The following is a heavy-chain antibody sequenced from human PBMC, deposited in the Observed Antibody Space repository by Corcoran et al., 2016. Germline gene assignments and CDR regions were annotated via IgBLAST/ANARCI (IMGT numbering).Heavy chain of an antibody. CDR2: IIPIFGST. J-gene: IGHJ4*02. Sequence: QVQLVQSGAEVKKPGSSVKVSCKASGGSFSSYASSWVRQAPGQGLEWMGGIIPIFGSTNYAQKFQGRVTITADESPSTAYMERSSQRSEDMAVYDCERARNTVTGIATLHYWGQGTLATVSS. CDR1: GGSFSSYA. V-gene: IGHV1-69*01. CDR3: ERARNTVTGIATLHY. D-gene: IGHD4-4*01.